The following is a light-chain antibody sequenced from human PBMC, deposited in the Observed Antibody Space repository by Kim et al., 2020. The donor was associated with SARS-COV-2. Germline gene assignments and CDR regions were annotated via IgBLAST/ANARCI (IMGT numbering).Light chain of an antibody. CDR1: SGDVGRYNS. Sequence: QSALTQPPSASGSPGQSVTISCTGTSGDVGRYNSVSWYQQHPGKAPKLMIYEVSKRPSGVPDRFSGSKSGNTASLTVSGLQAEDEAVYHCSSYAGSNGVVFGGGTQLTVL. V-gene: IGLV2-8*01. J-gene: IGLJ2*01. CDR2: EVS. CDR3: SSYAGSNGVV.